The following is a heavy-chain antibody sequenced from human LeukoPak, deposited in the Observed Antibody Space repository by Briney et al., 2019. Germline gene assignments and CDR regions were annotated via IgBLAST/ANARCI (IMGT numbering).Heavy chain of an antibody. CDR1: GFTFRSYA. CDR2: ISYDGSNK. V-gene: IGHV3-30-3*01. D-gene: IGHD6-19*01. Sequence: GGSLRLSCAASGFTFRSYAMHWVRQAPGKGLEWVAFISYDGSNKYYADSVKGRFTISRDNSKNTLFLEMNSLRAEDTAVYYCAKALTSGWYLDAFNIWGQGTMVTVPS. CDR3: AKALTSGWYLDAFNI. J-gene: IGHJ3*02.